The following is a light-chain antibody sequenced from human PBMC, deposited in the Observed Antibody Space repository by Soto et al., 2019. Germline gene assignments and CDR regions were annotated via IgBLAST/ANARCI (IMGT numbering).Light chain of an antibody. V-gene: IGKV3-20*01. CDR3: HQYGSAPAWT. CDR2: GAS. Sequence: EIVLTQSPGTLSLFPGGRATLSCRASQSISSSYLAWYQQKPGQAPRLLIHGASNRATGIPDRFSGAGSGTDFTLTISRLEPEDFAVYYCHQYGSAPAWTFGQGTKVEIK. J-gene: IGKJ1*01. CDR1: QSISSSY.